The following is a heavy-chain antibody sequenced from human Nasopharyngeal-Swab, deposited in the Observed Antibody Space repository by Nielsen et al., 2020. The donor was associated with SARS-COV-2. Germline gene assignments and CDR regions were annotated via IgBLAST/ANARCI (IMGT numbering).Heavy chain of an antibody. Sequence: SETLSLTCTVSGGSISSGSYYWSWIRQPAGKGLEWIGRIYTSGSTNYNPFLKSRVTISVDTSKNQFSLKLSSVTAADTAVYYCARDYGLRYFDWLRGGFDPWGQGTLVTVSS. CDR2: IYTSGST. V-gene: IGHV4-61*02. CDR3: ARDYGLRYFDWLRGGFDP. J-gene: IGHJ5*02. CDR1: GGSISSGSYY. D-gene: IGHD3-9*01.